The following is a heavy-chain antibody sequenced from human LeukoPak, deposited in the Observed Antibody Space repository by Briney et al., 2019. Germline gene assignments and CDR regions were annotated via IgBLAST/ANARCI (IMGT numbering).Heavy chain of an antibody. Sequence: PGGSLRLSCAASGFTFSSYSMNWVRQAPGKGLEWASYISSSSSTIYYADSVKGRFTISRDNAKNSLYLQTNSLRAEDTAVYYCARDTGYSGYDGGLDYWGQGTLVTVSS. V-gene: IGHV3-48*01. CDR2: ISSSSSTI. J-gene: IGHJ4*02. CDR1: GFTFSSYS. D-gene: IGHD5-12*01. CDR3: ARDTGYSGYDGGLDY.